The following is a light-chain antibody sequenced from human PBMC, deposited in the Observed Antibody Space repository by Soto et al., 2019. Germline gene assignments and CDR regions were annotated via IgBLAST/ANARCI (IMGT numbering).Light chain of an antibody. CDR2: DVS. Sequence: QSALTQPASVYGSPAQSITISCTGTSSDVGGYNYVSWYQQHPGKAPKLMIYDVSNRPSGVSNRFSGSKSGNTASLTISGLQAEDEADYYCSSYTSSSTLLYVFGTGTKLTVL. V-gene: IGLV2-14*01. CDR3: SSYTSSSTLLYV. CDR1: SSDVGGYNY. J-gene: IGLJ1*01.